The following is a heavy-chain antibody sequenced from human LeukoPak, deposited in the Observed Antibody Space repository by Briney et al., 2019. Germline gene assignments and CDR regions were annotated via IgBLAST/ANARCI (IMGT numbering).Heavy chain of an antibody. J-gene: IGHJ5*01. V-gene: IGHV3-15*01. CDR1: GFTFSNAW. Sequence: GGSLRLSCAASGFTFSNAWMNWARQAPGKGLEWVGRIKTRTDGGTTDYAAPVKGRFTISRDDSKNTLYLQMNSLKTEDTAVYYCTTETAYYYGSGSYFNWFDPWGLGTLVTVSS. D-gene: IGHD3-10*01. CDR2: IKTRTDGGTT. CDR3: TTETAYYYGSGSYFNWFDP.